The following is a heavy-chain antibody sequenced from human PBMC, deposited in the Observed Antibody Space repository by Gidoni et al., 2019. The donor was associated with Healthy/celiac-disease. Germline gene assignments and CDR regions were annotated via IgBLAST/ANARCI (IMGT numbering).Heavy chain of an antibody. CDR2: ISYDGSNK. CDR3: VKDLILLSYYYYGMDV. V-gene: IGHV3-30*18. Sequence: VQPGRSLRLSCAASGFTFSSYGMHWVRQAPGKGLEWVAVISYDGSNKYYADSVKGRFTISRDNSKNTLYLQMNSLRAEDTAVYYCVKDLILLSYYYYGMDVWGQGTTVTVPS. J-gene: IGHJ6*02. D-gene: IGHD2-2*01. CDR1: GFTFSSYG.